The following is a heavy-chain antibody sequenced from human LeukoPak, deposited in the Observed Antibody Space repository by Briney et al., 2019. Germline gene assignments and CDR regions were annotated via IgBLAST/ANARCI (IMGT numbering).Heavy chain of an antibody. Sequence: ASVKVSCKASGYTFTHHGITWVRQAPGQGLEWMGWISAYNGDTKYAQKVQDRVTMTTDTSTNTAYMELRSLRSDDTAVYYCARVQRDWNYAGDYWGQGTLVTVSS. D-gene: IGHD1-7*01. CDR2: ISAYNGDT. CDR3: ARVQRDWNYAGDY. V-gene: IGHV1-18*01. J-gene: IGHJ4*02. CDR1: GYTFTHHG.